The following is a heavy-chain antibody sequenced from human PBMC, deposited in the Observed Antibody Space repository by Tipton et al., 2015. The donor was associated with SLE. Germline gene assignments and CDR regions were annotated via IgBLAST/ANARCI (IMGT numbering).Heavy chain of an antibody. CDR2: IYTTGST. D-gene: IGHD2-2*02. CDR3: ARETLVVPAAIGDYYYYYGMDV. V-gene: IGHV4-59*11. J-gene: IGHJ6*02. CDR1: GGSISSHY. Sequence: TLSLTCTVSGGSISSHYWSWIPQPPGKGLEWIGYIYTTGSTNYNPSLKSRVSISVDTSKNQFSLKLSSVTAADTAVYYCARETLVVPAAIGDYYYYYGMDVWGQGTTVTVSS.